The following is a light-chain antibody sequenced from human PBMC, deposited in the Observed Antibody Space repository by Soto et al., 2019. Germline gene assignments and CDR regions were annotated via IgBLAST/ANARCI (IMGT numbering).Light chain of an antibody. Sequence: DIQMTHSPSSLSASVGDRVTITFRASQGIGNYLAWYQQRPGKVPKLLIYAASTLKSGVPSRFSGSGSGTDFTLTISSLEPEDFAVYYCQQRSNWHITFGQGTRLEIK. J-gene: IGKJ5*01. V-gene: IGKV1-9*01. CDR2: AAS. CDR3: QQRSNWHIT. CDR1: QGIGNY.